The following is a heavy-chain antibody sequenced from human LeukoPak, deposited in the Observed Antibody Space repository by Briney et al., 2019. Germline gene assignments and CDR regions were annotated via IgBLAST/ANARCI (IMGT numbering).Heavy chain of an antibody. CDR1: GGSISSGGYY. D-gene: IGHD3-22*01. V-gene: IGHV4-31*03. J-gene: IGHJ4*02. Sequence: SETLSLTCTVSGGSISSGGYYWGWIRQHPGKGLEWIGYIYYSGSTYYNPSLKSRVTISVDTSKNQFSLKLSSVTAADTAVYYCAREAPYDSSGYYSPNWGQGTLVTVSS. CDR2: IYYSGST. CDR3: AREAPYDSSGYYSPN.